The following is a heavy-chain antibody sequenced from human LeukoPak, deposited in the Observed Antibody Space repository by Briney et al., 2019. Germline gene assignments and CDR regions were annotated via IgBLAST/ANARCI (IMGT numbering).Heavy chain of an antibody. D-gene: IGHD6-19*01. CDR2: INSGGYST. CDR1: GFTFSGYW. V-gene: IGHV3-74*01. CDR3: ARGTAVAGTDY. J-gene: IGHJ4*02. Sequence: PGGSLRLSCAASGFTFSGYWMHWVRQAPGKGLVWVSRINSGGYSTSYADSVKGRFTISRENAKNTLYLQMNSLSAEDTAVYYCARGTAVAGTDYWGQGTLVTVSS.